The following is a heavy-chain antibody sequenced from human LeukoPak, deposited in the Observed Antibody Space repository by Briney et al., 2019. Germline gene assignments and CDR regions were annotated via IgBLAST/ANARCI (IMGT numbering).Heavy chain of an antibody. D-gene: IGHD7-27*01. CDR3: VRDKLTGASRLDY. J-gene: IGHJ4*02. CDR2: ISSSSSTI. CDR1: GFTFSSYS. Sequence: AGGSLRLSCAASGFTFSSYSMNWVRQAPGKGLEWVSYISSSSSTIYYADSVKGRFTISRDNAKNSLYLQMNSLRAEDTAVYYCVRDKLTGASRLDYWGQGTLLTVSS. V-gene: IGHV3-48*01.